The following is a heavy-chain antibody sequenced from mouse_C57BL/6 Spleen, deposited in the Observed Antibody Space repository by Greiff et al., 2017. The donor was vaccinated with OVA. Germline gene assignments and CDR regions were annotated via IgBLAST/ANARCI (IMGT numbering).Heavy chain of an antibody. Sequence: QVQLQQSGAELVMPGASVKLSCKASGYTFTSYWMHWVKQRPGQGLEWIGEIDPSDSYTNYNQKFKGKSTLTVDKSSSTAYMQLSSLTAEDSAVYYCAMGDWFAYWGQGTLVTVSA. J-gene: IGHJ3*01. CDR1: GYTFTSYW. CDR2: IDPSDSYT. CDR3: AMGDWFAY. V-gene: IGHV1-69*01.